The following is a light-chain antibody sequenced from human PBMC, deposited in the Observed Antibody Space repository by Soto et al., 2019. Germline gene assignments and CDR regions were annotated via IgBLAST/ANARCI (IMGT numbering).Light chain of an antibody. J-gene: IGKJ1*01. V-gene: IGKV3-20*01. Sequence: EIVLTQSPGTLSLSPGERATLSCRASQSVSSSFFGWYQQKPGQPPRPRIYAASRAAIGTPGRSGGSGSGKYFTLTSSRLEPEVVAVYYCQQYGSSPWTFGQGTKVEIK. CDR1: QSVSSSF. CDR3: QQYGSSPWT. CDR2: AAS.